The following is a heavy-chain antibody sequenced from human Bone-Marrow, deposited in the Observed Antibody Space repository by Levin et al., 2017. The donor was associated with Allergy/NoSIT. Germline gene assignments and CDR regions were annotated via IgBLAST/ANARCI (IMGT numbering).Heavy chain of an antibody. D-gene: IGHD2-21*02. V-gene: IGHV3-23*01. Sequence: GGSLRLSCAASGFTFQKYAMSWVRQAPGKGLQWVSSVSANSGTTYYADSVKGRFTISRDNSKNTVFLEMNILGAEDTAIYYCAKDIVVVPAAGDVFDFWGQGIMVTVSS. CDR3: AKDIVVVPAAGDVFDF. CDR2: VSANSGTT. J-gene: IGHJ3*01. CDR1: GFTFQKYA.